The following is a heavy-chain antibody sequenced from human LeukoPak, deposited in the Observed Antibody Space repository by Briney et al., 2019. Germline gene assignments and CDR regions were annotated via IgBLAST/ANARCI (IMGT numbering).Heavy chain of an antibody. CDR1: DYSISSGYGYY. V-gene: IGHV4-38-2*02. D-gene: IGHD3-10*01. Sequence: SETLSLTCTVSDYSISSGYGYYWGWIRQPPGKGLEWIGNIYHSGITYYNHFNSSLKSRVTISIDTSKNQFSLKLSSVTAADTAIYYCAKHYMGSSYNRGLDYWGQGTLVTVSS. J-gene: IGHJ4*02. CDR2: IYHSGIT. CDR3: AKHYMGSSYNRGLDY.